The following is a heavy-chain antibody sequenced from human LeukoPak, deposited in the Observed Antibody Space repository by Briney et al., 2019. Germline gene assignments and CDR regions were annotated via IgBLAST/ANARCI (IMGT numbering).Heavy chain of an antibody. D-gene: IGHD2-21*02. V-gene: IGHV3-23*01. CDR2: ISGSGGST. CDR1: GFTFSSYA. Sequence: PGGSLRLSCAASGFTFSSYAMSWVRQAPGKGLEWVSAISGSGGSTYYADSVKGRFTISRDNSKNTLYLQMNSLRAEDTAVYYCAKGSYCGGDCSNGVLDYWGQGTLVTVSS. J-gene: IGHJ4*02. CDR3: AKGSYCGGDCSNGVLDY.